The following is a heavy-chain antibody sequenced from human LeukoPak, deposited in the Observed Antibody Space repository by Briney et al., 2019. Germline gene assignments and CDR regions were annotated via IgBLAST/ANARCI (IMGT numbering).Heavy chain of an antibody. Sequence: GESLKISCKGSGYSFTSYWIAWVRQMPGKGLEWMGIIYPGDSDTRYGPSFQGQVTISADKSISTAYLQWSSLKASDTAMYYCARRAGGIVGATTSDYWGQGTLVTVSS. D-gene: IGHD1-26*01. CDR2: IYPGDSDT. CDR1: GYSFTSYW. J-gene: IGHJ4*02. V-gene: IGHV5-51*01. CDR3: ARRAGGIVGATTSDY.